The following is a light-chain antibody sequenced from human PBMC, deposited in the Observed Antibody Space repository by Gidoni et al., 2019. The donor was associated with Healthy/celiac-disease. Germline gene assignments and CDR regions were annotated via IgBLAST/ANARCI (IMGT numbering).Light chain of an antibody. CDR3: QQRSNWPSYT. CDR2: DSS. V-gene: IGKV3-11*01. J-gene: IGKJ2*01. CDR1: QSVSSY. Sequence: IVLTQHPATLALSPGVRATLSCRASQSVSSYLAWCQQNPGQAPRLLIYDSSNRATGIPARFSGSGSGTDFTLTIISLEPEDFAVYYCQQRSNWPSYTFGQGTKLEIK.